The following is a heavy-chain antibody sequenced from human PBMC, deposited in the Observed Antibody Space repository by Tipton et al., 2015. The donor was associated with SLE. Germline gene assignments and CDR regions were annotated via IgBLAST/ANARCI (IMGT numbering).Heavy chain of an antibody. CDR2: INHSGST. CDR3: ARSGYCTSTSCWDYYMDV. Sequence: TLSLTCAVYGGSFSGYYWSWIRQPPGKGLEWIGEINHSGSTNNNPSLKSRVTISVDTSKNQFSLKLSSVTAADTAVYYCARSGYCTSTSCWDYYMDVWGKGTTVNVS. V-gene: IGHV4-34*01. D-gene: IGHD2-2*01. J-gene: IGHJ6*03. CDR1: GGSFSGYY.